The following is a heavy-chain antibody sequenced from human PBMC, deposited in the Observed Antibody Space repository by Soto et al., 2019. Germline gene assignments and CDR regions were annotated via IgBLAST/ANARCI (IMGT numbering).Heavy chain of an antibody. D-gene: IGHD3-22*01. CDR2: ISSSSSTI. V-gene: IGHV3-48*01. J-gene: IGHJ4*02. Sequence: LRLSWAASGFTFSSYSMNWVRQAPGKGLEWVSYISSSSSTIYYADSVKGRFTISRDNAKNSLYLQMNSLRAEDTAVYYCAKLLYLYDSSGFTADYWGQGTQVTVS. CDR1: GFTFSSYS. CDR3: AKLLYLYDSSGFTADY.